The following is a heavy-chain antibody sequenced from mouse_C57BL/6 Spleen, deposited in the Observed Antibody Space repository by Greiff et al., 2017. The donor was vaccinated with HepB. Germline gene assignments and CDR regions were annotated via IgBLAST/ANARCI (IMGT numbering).Heavy chain of an antibody. J-gene: IGHJ4*01. CDR2: INPYNGGT. CDR3: ARREGVYAMDY. CDR1: GYTFTDYY. V-gene: IGHV1-19*01. Sequence: VQLKESGPVLVKPGASVKMSCKASGYTFTDYYMNWVKQSHGKSLEWIGVINPYNGGTSYNQKFKGKATLTVDKSSSTAYMELNSLTSEDSAVYYCARREGVYAMDYWGQGTSVTVSS.